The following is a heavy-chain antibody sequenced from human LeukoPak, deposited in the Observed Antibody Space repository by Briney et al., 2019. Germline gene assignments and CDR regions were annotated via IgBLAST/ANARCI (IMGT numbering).Heavy chain of an antibody. CDR3: AKEGPQTSGGALDI. V-gene: IGHV3-7*01. CDR1: GFTFSSYW. CDR2: IKQDGSEK. J-gene: IGHJ3*02. Sequence: GGSLRLSCAASGFTFSSYWMSWVRQAPGKGLEWVANIKQDGSEKYYVDSVKGRFTISRDNTKDSLYPQMNSLRAEDTSVYYCAKEGPQTSGGALDIWGQGTVVTVS. D-gene: IGHD1-26*01.